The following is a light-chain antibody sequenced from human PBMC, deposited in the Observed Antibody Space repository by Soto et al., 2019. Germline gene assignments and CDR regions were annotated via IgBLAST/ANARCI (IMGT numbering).Light chain of an antibody. V-gene: IGKV3-20*01. CDR1: QSFSSTY. Sequence: EIVLTQSPGTLSLSPREKATLSCTAGQSFSSTYLAWYQQRPGQAPRLLIYGASSRATGIPDRFSGSASGTESTLTISRLEPEDFAVYYCQQYGSSGTFGQGTKVDIK. CDR2: GAS. J-gene: IGKJ1*01. CDR3: QQYGSSGT.